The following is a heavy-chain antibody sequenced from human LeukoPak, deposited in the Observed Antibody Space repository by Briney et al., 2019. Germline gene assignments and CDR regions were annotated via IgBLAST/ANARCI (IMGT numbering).Heavy chain of an antibody. CDR3: AKDLILVLPAAYDY. V-gene: IGHV3-23*01. J-gene: IGHJ4*02. Sequence: GGSLRLSCAASGSFSSYVMTWVRQAPGRGLEWISTLSASGGSTYYADSVKGRFTISRDNSKNTLYLQMSSLRAEDTAVYFCAKDLILVLPAAYDYWGQGTLVTASS. CDR2: LSASGGST. CDR1: GSFSSYV. D-gene: IGHD2-2*01.